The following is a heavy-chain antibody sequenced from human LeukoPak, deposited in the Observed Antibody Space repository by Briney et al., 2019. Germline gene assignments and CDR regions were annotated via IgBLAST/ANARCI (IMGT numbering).Heavy chain of an antibody. CDR3: ARARRDLLAFDL. CDR2: IFYSGST. CDR1: GGSMSSYY. V-gene: IGHV4-59*01. D-gene: IGHD1-26*01. Sequence: SETLSLTCTVPGGSMSSYYWSWVRQPPGKGLEWIGYIFYSGSTNYNPSLKSRVTISVDTSKNQFSLKLSSVTPADPAVYYCARARRDLLAFDLWGQGTMVTVSS. J-gene: IGHJ3*01.